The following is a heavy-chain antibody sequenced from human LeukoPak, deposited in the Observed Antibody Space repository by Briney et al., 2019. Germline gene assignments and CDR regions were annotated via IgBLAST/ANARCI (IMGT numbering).Heavy chain of an antibody. V-gene: IGHV3-49*04. CDR1: GFNFGEYA. J-gene: IGHJ4*02. CDR3: FKYSASRDDY. Sequence: GRYLRLSCNGSGFNFGEYAMGWARQAPGKGREWLSFIRGRPYGGTIEYAASLKGRFTTSRDDSKSIAYLDMNSLKIEGSAVYYCFKYSASRDDYSGQGTLVTVSS. D-gene: IGHD5-24*01. CDR2: IRGRPYGGTI.